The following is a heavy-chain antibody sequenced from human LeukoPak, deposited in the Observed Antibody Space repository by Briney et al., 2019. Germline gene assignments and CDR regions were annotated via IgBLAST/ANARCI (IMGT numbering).Heavy chain of an antibody. CDR2: ISGDGGST. D-gene: IGHD2-2*01. V-gene: IGHV3-43*02. J-gene: IGHJ6*02. Sequence: GGSLRLSCAASGFTFDDYAMHWVRQAPGKGLEWVSLISGDGGSTYYADSVKGRFTISRDNSKNSLYLQMNSLRTEDTALYYCAKDYCSSTSCYPYYYYGMDVWGQGTTVTVSS. CDR1: GFTFDDYA. CDR3: AKDYCSSTSCYPYYYYGMDV.